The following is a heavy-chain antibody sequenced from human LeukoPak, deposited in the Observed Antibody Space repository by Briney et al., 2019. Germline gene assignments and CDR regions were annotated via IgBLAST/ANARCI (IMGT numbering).Heavy chain of an antibody. CDR3: ARDHSSGWEKEYYYYYGMDV. Sequence: PGGSLRLSCAASGFTFSSYAMHWVHQAPGKGLEWVAVISYDGSNKYYADSVKGRFTISRDNSKNTLYLQMNSLRAEDTAVYYCARDHSSGWEKEYYYYYGMDVWGQGTTVTVSS. V-gene: IGHV3-30-3*01. CDR1: GFTFSSYA. J-gene: IGHJ6*02. CDR2: ISYDGSNK. D-gene: IGHD6-19*01.